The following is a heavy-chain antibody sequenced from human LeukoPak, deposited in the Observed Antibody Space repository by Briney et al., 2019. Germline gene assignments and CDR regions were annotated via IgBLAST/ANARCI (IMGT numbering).Heavy chain of an antibody. V-gene: IGHV2-5*02. D-gene: IGHD7-27*01. CDR3: AHTGSPHGDDWFDP. CDR2: ISRDDDQ. CDR1: GFLLNTGGVG. J-gene: IGHJ5*02. Sequence: SGPTLVKPTQTLTLTCTFSGFLLNTGGVGVGWIRQPPGKALEWLALISRDDDQRYSPSLKNRLTNTKDTSKNQVVLTMTNMDPVDTATYYCAHTGSPHGDDWFDPWGQGTLVTVSS.